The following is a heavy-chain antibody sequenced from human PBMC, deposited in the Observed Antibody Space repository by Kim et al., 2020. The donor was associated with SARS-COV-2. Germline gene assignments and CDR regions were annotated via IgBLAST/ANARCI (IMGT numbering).Heavy chain of an antibody. CDR2: ISGRGGST. D-gene: IGHD3-3*01. V-gene: IGHV3-23*01. CDR1: GFSFSSHV. Sequence: GGSLRLSCAASGFSFSSHVMSWVRQAPGKGLEWVSGISGRGGSTYYADSVKGRFTISRDNSKNTLYLQMNYLRDEDSAVYYCATDSWGYDVWSGYYLPYLDYWGRGTLISVSS. CDR3: ATDSWGYDVWSGYYLPYLDY. J-gene: IGHJ4*02.